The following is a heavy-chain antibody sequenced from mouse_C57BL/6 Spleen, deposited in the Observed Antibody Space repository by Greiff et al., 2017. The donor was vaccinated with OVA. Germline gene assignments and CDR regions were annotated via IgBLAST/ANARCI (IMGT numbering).Heavy chain of an antibody. CDR2: ILPSIGRT. V-gene: IGHV15-2*01. CDR3: ATHYYGSSYGRAWFAY. D-gene: IGHD1-1*01. J-gene: IGHJ3*01. Sequence: QVQLKQSGSELRSPGSSVKLSCKDFDSEVFPIAYMSWVRQKPGHGFEWIGGILPSIGRTIYGEKFEDKATLDADTLSNTAYLELNSLTSEDSAIYYCATHYYGSSYGRAWFAYWGQGTLVTVSA. CDR1: DSEVFPIAY.